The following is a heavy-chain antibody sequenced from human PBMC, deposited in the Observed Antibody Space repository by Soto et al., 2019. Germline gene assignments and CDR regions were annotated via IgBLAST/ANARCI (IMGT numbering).Heavy chain of an antibody. CDR2: IYYSGTT. J-gene: IGHJ4*02. CDR3: ATRPLTNYYLDY. CDR1: GGSISTYY. V-gene: IGHV4-59*08. Sequence: SETLSLTCTVSGGSISTYYWSWIRQPPGKGLEWIGYIYYSGTTNYNPSLKSRVTISVDTSKNQFSLKLTSVTAADTAMYYCATRPLTNYYLDYWGQGTLVTVSS.